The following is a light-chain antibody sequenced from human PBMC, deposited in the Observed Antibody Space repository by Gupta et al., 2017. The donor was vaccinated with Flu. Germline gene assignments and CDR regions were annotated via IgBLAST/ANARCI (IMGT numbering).Light chain of an antibody. CDR3: QQYGSSFT. CDR2: GAS. J-gene: IGKJ3*01. V-gene: IGKV3-20*01. Sequence: EIVLTQSPGTLSLSRGERATLSCRASQSVSSSYLAWYQQKPCQAPRLLIYGASSRATGIPDRFSGSGSGTDFTLTISRLEPEDFAVYYCQQYGSSFTFGPGTKVDIK. CDR1: QSVSSSY.